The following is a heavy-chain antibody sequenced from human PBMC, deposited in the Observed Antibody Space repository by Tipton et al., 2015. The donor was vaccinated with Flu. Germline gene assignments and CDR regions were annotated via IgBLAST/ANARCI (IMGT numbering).Heavy chain of an antibody. CDR2: IKPDGSET. J-gene: IGHJ4*02. Sequence: VQLVQSGRGLVQPGGSLKLSCAASGFSFGGSGVHWIRQASGKGLEWVAVIKPDGSETHYLGSVKGRFTLSRDNAKNSVSLQMSNLRVEDTAVYYCVRAIAASGSFWGQGTLVTVSS. V-gene: IGHV3-7*04. D-gene: IGHD3-10*01. CDR3: VRAIAASGSF. CDR1: GFSFGGSG.